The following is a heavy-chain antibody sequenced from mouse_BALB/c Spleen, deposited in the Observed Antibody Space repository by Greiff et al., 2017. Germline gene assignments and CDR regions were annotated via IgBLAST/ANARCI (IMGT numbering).Heavy chain of an antibody. J-gene: IGHJ1*01. CDR1: GYTFTDYN. CDR3: ARSPYYYGSSYWYFDV. Sequence: EVQLQESGPELVKPGASVTISCKASGYTFTDYNMHWVKQSHGKSLEWIGYIYPYNGGTGYNQKFKSKATLTVDNSSSTAYMELRSLTSEDSAVYYCARSPYYYGSSYWYFDVWGAGTTVTVSS. D-gene: IGHD1-1*01. V-gene: IGHV1S29*02. CDR2: IYPYNGGT.